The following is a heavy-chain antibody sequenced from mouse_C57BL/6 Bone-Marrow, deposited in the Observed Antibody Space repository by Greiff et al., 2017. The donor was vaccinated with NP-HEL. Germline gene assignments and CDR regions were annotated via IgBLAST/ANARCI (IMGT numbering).Heavy chain of an antibody. J-gene: IGHJ3*01. Sequence: DVHLVESGGDLVKPGGSLKLSCAASGFTFSSYGMSWVRQTPDKRLEWVATISSGGSYTYYPDSVKGRFTISRDNAKNTLYLQMSSLKSEDTAMYYCARHSAWFAYWGQGTLVTVSA. V-gene: IGHV5-6*01. CDR2: ISSGGSYT. CDR1: GFTFSSYG. CDR3: ARHSAWFAY.